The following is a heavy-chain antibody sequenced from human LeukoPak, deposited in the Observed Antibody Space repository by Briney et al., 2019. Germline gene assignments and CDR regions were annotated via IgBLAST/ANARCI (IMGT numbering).Heavy chain of an antibody. CDR1: GGSISSSSYY. CDR3: AKHFYDRGAFDI. CDR2: IYYSGGT. J-gene: IGHJ3*02. V-gene: IGHV4-39*01. Sequence: SETLSLTCTVSGGSISSSSYYWGWIRQPPGKGLEWIGSIYYSGGTYYNPSLKSRVTISVDTSKNQFSLKLSSVTAADTAVYYCAKHFYDRGAFDIWGQGTMVTVSS. D-gene: IGHD3-22*01.